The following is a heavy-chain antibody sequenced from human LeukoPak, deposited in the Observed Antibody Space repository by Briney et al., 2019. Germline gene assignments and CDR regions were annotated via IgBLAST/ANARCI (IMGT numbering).Heavy chain of an antibody. CDR1: GFTFSSYE. J-gene: IGHJ4*02. V-gene: IGHV3-48*03. D-gene: IGHD3-10*01. CDR2: ISSSGSTI. Sequence: GGSLRLSCAASGFTFSSYEMNWVRQAPGKGLEWVSYISSSGSTIYYADSVKGRFTISRDNAKNSLYLQMNSLRAEDTALYYCAKDIAPMVRRGLLDYWGQGTLVTVSS. CDR3: AKDIAPMVRRGLLDY.